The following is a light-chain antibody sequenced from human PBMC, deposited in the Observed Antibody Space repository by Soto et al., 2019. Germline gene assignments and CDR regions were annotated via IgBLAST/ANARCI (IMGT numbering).Light chain of an antibody. Sequence: AIRMTQSPSSFSASTGDRVTITCRASQGISSYLAWYQQKPGKAPKLLIYAASTFKSGVASRCSGSGSGTDITPTISRLQSEYFASYYWQHDCSYPFTFGPGTKVDIK. CDR3: QHDCSYPFT. CDR1: QGISSY. CDR2: AAS. V-gene: IGKV1-8*01. J-gene: IGKJ3*01.